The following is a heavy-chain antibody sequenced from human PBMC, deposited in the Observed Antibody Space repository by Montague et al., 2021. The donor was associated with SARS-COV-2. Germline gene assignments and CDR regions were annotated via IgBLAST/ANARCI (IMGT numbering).Heavy chain of an antibody. CDR3: ARAKRITIFGVVNEIDY. CDR1: GGSISSGGYY. Sequence: TLSLTCTVSGGSISSGGYYWSWIRQHPGKGLEWIGYIYYSGSTYYNPSLKSRVTISVDTSKNQFSLKLSSVTAADTAVYYRARAKRITIFGVVNEIDYWGQGTLVTVSS. D-gene: IGHD3-3*01. CDR2: IYYSGST. J-gene: IGHJ4*02. V-gene: IGHV4-31*03.